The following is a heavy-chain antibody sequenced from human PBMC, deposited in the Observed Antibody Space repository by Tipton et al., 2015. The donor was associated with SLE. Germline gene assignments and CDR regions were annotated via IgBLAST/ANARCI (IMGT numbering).Heavy chain of an antibody. CDR1: GFTVSSNY. D-gene: IGHD3-3*01. CDR3: AKDSRSAIFGVVIRGIYFDY. Sequence: GSLRLSCAASGFTVSSNYMSWVRQAPGKGLEWVSVIYSGGSTYYADSVKGRFTISRDNSKNTLYLQMNSLRAEDTAVYYCAKDSRSAIFGVVIRGIYFDYWGQGTLVTVSS. V-gene: IGHV3-53*01. J-gene: IGHJ4*02. CDR2: IYSGGST.